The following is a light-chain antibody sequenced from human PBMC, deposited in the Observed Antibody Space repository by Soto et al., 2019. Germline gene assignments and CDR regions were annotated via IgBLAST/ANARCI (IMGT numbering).Light chain of an antibody. CDR1: QNIGSS. Sequence: DIQMTQSPSAMSASVGDRVTITCRASQNIGSSLAWFQQKPGKVPKRLIHTTSTLESGVPSRFSGSVSVTEFTLTISSLEPEYFATYYCLQHDSYPRTFGRGTKVDIK. J-gene: IGKJ3*01. CDR2: TTS. CDR3: LQHDSYPRT. V-gene: IGKV1-17*03.